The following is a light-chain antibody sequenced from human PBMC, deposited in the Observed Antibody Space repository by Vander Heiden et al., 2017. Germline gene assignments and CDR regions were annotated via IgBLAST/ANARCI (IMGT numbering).Light chain of an antibody. CDR3: LQHNSYPFT. V-gene: IGKV1-17*01. CDR2: AVS. Sequence: DTQMTQSPSSLPASVGGRVTITCRASQGIRDDLAWYQQRPGKAPGGLIYAVSSLQSGVPARFSGSGSGTEFTLTISSLQPEDFATYYCLQHNSYPFTFGQGTKLEIK. J-gene: IGKJ2*01. CDR1: QGIRDD.